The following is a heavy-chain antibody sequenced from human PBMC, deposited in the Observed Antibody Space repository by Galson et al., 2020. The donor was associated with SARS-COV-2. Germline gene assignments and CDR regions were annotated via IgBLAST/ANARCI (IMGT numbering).Heavy chain of an antibody. D-gene: IGHD3-22*01. Sequence: GGSLRLSCAASGFTFSSYGMHWVRQAPGKGLEWVAVIWYDGSNKYYADSVKGRFTISRDNSKNTLYLQMNSLRAEDTAVYYCARDYYDSSGYPQYYFDYWGQGTLVTVSS. J-gene: IGHJ4*02. V-gene: IGHV3-33*01. CDR3: ARDYYDSSGYPQYYFDY. CDR1: GFTFSSYG. CDR2: IWYDGSNK.